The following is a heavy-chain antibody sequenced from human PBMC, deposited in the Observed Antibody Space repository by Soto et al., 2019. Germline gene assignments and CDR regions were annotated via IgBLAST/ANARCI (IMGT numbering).Heavy chain of an antibody. CDR1: GFIFSSYA. CDR3: AKRAGDWYFDL. D-gene: IGHD3-10*01. Sequence: EVQLLESGGGLVQPGGSLRLSCAASGFIFSSYAMSWVRQAPGKGLEWVSAISGTGGGTYYADSVKGRFTFSRDNSKNTLNLLMNSLRAEDTAVYYCAKRAGDWYFDLWGRGTLVTVSS. J-gene: IGHJ2*01. V-gene: IGHV3-23*01. CDR2: ISGTGGGT.